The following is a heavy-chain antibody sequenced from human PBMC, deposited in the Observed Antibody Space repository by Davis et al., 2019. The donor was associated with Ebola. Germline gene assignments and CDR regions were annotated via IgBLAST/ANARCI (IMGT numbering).Heavy chain of an antibody. CDR3: ARGRDIYPRRYYYYGMDV. D-gene: IGHD3-9*01. CDR1: GGSFSGYY. V-gene: IGHV4-34*01. CDR2: IYHSGST. Sequence: SETLSLTCAVYGGSFSGYYWSWVRQPPGKGLEWIGEIYHSGSTNYNPSLKSRVTISVDKSKNQFSLKLSSVTAADTAVYYCARGRDIYPRRYYYYGMDVWGQGTTVTVSS. J-gene: IGHJ6*02.